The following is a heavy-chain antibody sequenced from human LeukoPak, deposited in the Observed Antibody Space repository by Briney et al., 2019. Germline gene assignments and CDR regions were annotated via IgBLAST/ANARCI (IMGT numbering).Heavy chain of an antibody. V-gene: IGHV3-64*01. CDR3: AKIPAVASADDAFDI. D-gene: IGHD6-19*01. J-gene: IGHJ3*02. CDR2: ISSNGGST. CDR1: GFIFSKYD. Sequence: GGSLRLSCAASGFIFSKYDMHWVRQAPGKGLEYVSAISSNGGSTYYVNSVRGRFTISRDNSRNTLFLQMDSLRAEDMAIYYCAKIPAVASADDAFDIWGQGTMVTVSS.